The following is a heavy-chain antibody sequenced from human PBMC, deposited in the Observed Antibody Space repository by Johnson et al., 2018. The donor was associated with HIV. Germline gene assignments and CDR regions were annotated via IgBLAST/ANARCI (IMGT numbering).Heavy chain of an antibody. CDR2: IGTAADT. CDR1: GFTFSSYD. CDR3: TVAGNGGAFDI. V-gene: IGHV3-13*01. D-gene: IGHD6-19*01. J-gene: IGHJ3*02. Sequence: EVQLVESGGNLVQPGGSLRLSCAASGFTFSSYDLHWVRQATGKGLEWVSSIGTAADTFYPGSVKCRFAITRQNAKNSLYLQMNSRRAGDTAVYYCTVAGNGGAFDIWGQGTMVTVSS.